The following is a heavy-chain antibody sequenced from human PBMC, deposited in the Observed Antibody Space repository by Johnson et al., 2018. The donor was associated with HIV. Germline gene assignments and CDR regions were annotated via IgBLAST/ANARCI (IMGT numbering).Heavy chain of an antibody. V-gene: IGHV3-11*06. J-gene: IGHJ3*02. CDR2: INSDGSST. Sequence: QVQLVESGGGLVKPGGSLRLSCAASGFSISDYYMSWIRQAPGKGLEWISYINSDGSSTSYADSVKGRFTISRDNAKNSLYLQMSSLRAEDTAVYYCARGGIIHDAFDIWGQGTMVTVSS. CDR1: GFSISDYY. CDR3: ARGGIIHDAFDI. D-gene: IGHD1-1*01.